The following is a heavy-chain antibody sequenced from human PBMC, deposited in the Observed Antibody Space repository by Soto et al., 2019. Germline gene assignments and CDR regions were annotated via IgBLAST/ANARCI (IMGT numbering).Heavy chain of an antibody. Sequence: GGSLRLSCAASGFTFSNAWMNWVRQAPGKGLEWVGRIKSKTDGGTTDYAAPVKGRFTISRDDSKNTLYLQMNSLKTEDTAVYYCTPGPYSSSWLGFDYWGQGTLVTVSS. CDR3: TPGPYSSSWLGFDY. V-gene: IGHV3-15*07. CDR1: GFTFSNAW. J-gene: IGHJ4*02. CDR2: IKSKTDGGTT. D-gene: IGHD6-13*01.